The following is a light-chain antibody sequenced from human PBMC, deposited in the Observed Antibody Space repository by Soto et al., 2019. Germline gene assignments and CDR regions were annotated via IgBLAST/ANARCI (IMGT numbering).Light chain of an antibody. V-gene: IGLV2-11*01. CDR3: CSYAGSSTFV. J-gene: IGLJ1*01. CDR1: SSDVGGYDY. CDR2: DVS. Sequence: QSALTQPRSVSGSPGQSVTISCTGTSSDVGGYDYVSWFQHHPGKVPKLMIYDVSKRPSGVPDRFSGSKSGNTASLTISGLQAEDEADYFCCSYAGSSTFVFGTGTKLTVL.